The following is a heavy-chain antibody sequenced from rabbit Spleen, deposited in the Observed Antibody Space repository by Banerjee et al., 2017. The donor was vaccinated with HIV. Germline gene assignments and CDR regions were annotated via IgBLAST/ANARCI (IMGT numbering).Heavy chain of an antibody. V-gene: IGHV1S43*01. CDR1: GSPLTDWYV. D-gene: IGHD2-1*01. CDR2: IDPLFGNT. J-gene: IGHJ3*01. CDR3: ARARDTYDDVGDYARLDL. Sequence: QEQLVESGGGLVKPEGSLTLTCKASGSPLTDWYVMRWIRQAPGKGLEWIGYIDPLFGNTYYAPWVNGRSTISRHNAQNTLDLQMNSLTAADTATYFCARARDTYDDVGDYARLDLWGPGTLVTVS.